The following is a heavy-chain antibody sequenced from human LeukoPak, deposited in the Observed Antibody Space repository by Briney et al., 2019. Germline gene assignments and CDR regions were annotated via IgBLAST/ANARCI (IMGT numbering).Heavy chain of an antibody. Sequence: TSSETLSLTCAVYGGSFSGYYWSWIRQPPGKGLEWIGEINHSGSTNYNPSLKSRVTISVDTSKNQFSLKLSSVTAADTAVYYCAREGAYYDFWSRMDVWGQGTTVTVSS. V-gene: IGHV4-34*01. CDR1: GGSFSGYY. CDR2: INHSGST. CDR3: AREGAYYDFWSRMDV. J-gene: IGHJ6*02. D-gene: IGHD3-3*01.